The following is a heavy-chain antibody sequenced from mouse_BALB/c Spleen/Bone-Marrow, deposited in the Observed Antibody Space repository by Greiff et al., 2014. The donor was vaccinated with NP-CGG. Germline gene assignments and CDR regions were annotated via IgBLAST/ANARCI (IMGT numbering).Heavy chain of an antibody. CDR3: ARDDYDY. CDR1: GYTFTRYY. J-gene: IGHJ2*01. CDR2: IYPGNFYI. Sequence: QVQLQQPGPELVKPGASVRISCKASGYTFTRYYIHWVKQRPGQGLEWIGWIYPGNFYIKFNENFKGRATMTADKSSSTVYMHLSSLTSEDSAVYFCARDDYDYWGQGTTLTVSS. D-gene: IGHD2-4*01. V-gene: IGHV1S56*01.